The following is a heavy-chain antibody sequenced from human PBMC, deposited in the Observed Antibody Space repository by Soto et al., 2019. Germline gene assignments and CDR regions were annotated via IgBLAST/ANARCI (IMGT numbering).Heavy chain of an antibody. V-gene: IGHV1-8*01. CDR2: MNTNSGNT. D-gene: IGHD4-17*01. J-gene: IGHJ4*02. Sequence: QVQLVQSGAEVKKPGASVKVSCKASGYTFTSYDINWVRQATGQGLEWMGWMNTNSGNTGYAQKFPGKVIMTSNSTRNTAYRELSRLRSENTAVYYCAISTNDYGDRQWGQGTRVTVS. CDR3: AISTNDYGDRQ. CDR1: GYTFTSYD.